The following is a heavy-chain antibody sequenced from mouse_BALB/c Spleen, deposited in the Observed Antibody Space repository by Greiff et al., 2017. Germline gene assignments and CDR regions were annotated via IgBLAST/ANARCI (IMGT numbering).Heavy chain of an antibody. CDR2: ISYSGST. J-gene: IGHJ2*01. Sequence: EVQLQESGPGLVKPSQSLSLTCTVTGYSITSDYAWNWIRQFPGNKLEWMGYISYSGSTSYNPSLKSRISITRDTSKNQFFLQLNSVTTEDTATYYCARGGIYYYGSFLYFDYWGQGTTLTVSS. CDR1: GYSITSDYA. CDR3: ARGGIYYYGSFLYFDY. D-gene: IGHD1-1*01. V-gene: IGHV3-2*02.